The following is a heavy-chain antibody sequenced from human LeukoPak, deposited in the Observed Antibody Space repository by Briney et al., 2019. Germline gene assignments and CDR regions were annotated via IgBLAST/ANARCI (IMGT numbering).Heavy chain of an antibody. V-gene: IGHV1-69*04. J-gene: IGHJ4*02. CDR3: ATGIGTLWSGYYHDY. CDR1: GGTFSTYA. D-gene: IGHD3-3*01. Sequence: ASVKVSCKASGGTFSTYAISWVRQAPGQGLEWMGRIIPVLGVANYAQKFQGRVTISAGKFTSTAYMEVSSLRSEDTAVYYCATGIGTLWSGYYHDYWGQGTLVTVSS. CDR2: IIPVLGVA.